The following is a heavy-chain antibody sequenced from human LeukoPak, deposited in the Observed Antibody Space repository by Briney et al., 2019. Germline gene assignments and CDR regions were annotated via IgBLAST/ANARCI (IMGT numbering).Heavy chain of an antibody. V-gene: IGHV3-20*04. J-gene: IGHJ5*02. D-gene: IGHD6-19*01. CDR3: ARARWSPRSPTSGWYSNWFDP. CDR1: GFTFDDYG. CDR2: INWNGGST. Sequence: PGGSLRLSCAASGFTFDDYGMSWVRQAPGKGLEWVSGINWNGGSTGYADSVKGRFTISRDNAKNSLYLQMNSLRAEDTALYYCARARWSPRSPTSGWYSNWFDPWGQGTLVTVSS.